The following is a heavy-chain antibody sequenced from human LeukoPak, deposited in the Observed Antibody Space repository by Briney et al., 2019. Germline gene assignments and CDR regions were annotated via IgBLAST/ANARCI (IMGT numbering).Heavy chain of an antibody. Sequence: GGSLRLSCAASGFTFSSYGMSWVRQAPGKGLEWVSSISGIGDSTYYADSVKGRFTISRDNSKNTLYLQMNSLRAEDTAVYYCAKGTVGVTSLLDSWGQGTLVTVPS. D-gene: IGHD1-26*01. V-gene: IGHV3-23*01. CDR3: AKGTVGVTSLLDS. CDR1: GFTFSSYG. J-gene: IGHJ4*02. CDR2: ISGIGDST.